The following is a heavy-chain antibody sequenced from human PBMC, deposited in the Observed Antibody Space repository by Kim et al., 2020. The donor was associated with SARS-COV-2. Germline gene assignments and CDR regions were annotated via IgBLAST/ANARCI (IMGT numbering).Heavy chain of an antibody. CDR2: T. V-gene: IGHV4-39*07. D-gene: IGHD3-10*01. J-gene: IGHJ4*02. CDR3: ARVEWFGDFDY. Sequence: TYYNPSLKSRVTISVDTAKNQCSLKLSSVTAADTAVYYCARVEWFGDFDYWGQGTLVTVSS.